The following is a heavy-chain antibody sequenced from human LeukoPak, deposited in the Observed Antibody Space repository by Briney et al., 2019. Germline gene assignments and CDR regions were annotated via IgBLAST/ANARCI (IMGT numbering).Heavy chain of an antibody. V-gene: IGHV3-21*01. CDR1: GFTFSSYV. CDR3: ARDWPVQRITIFGVVTDNFYYYYMDV. D-gene: IGHD3-3*01. Sequence: GGSLRLSCAASGFTFSSYVMSWVRQAPGKGLEWVSSITSSSSYIYYADSVKGRFTISRDNAKNSLYLQMNSLRAEDTAVYYCARDWPVQRITIFGVVTDNFYYYYMDVWGKGTTVTVSS. CDR2: ITSSSSYI. J-gene: IGHJ6*03.